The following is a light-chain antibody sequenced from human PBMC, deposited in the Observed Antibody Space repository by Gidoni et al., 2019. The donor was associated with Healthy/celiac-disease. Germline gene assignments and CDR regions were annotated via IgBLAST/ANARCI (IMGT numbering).Light chain of an antibody. CDR3: MQALQTPYT. Sequence: DIVMTQSPLSLPVTPGEPASISCRSSQSLLHSNGYNYLDWYLQKPGQSPQLLIYLGSNRASGVPDRFSGSGSGTDVTLKISRVEAEDAGVYYCMQALQTPYTFXQXTKLEIK. V-gene: IGKV2-28*01. CDR2: LGS. J-gene: IGKJ2*01. CDR1: QSLLHSNGYNY.